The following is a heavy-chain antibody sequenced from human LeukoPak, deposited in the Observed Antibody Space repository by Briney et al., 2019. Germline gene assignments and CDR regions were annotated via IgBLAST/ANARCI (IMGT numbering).Heavy chain of an antibody. D-gene: IGHD2-15*01. CDR3: ARHYCSGGSCYAPDWFDP. CDR2: IYSGGST. V-gene: IGHV3-53*01. Sequence: GGSLRLSCAASGFTFSSYAMSWVRQAPGKGLEWVSVIYSGGSTYYADSVKGRFTISRDNSKNTLYLQMNSLRAEDTAVYYCARHYCSGGSCYAPDWFDPWGQGTLVTVSS. J-gene: IGHJ5*02. CDR1: GFTFSSYA.